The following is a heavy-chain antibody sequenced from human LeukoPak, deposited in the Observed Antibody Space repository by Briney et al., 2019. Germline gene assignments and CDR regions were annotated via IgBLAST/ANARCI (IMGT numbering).Heavy chain of an antibody. J-gene: IGHJ3*01. V-gene: IGHV1-18*01. CDR3: ARAGYCGDGGCRGGSAFDV. D-gene: IGHD2-15*01. CDR2: ISGYTGDT. CDR1: GYTLTELS. Sequence: ASVKVSCKVSGYTLTELSMHWVRQAPGQGLECMGWISGYTGDTKYAQILQGRFTVTTDTSTSTAYMELRSLTYDDTAVYYCARAGYCGDGGCRGGSAFDVWGQGTMVTVSS.